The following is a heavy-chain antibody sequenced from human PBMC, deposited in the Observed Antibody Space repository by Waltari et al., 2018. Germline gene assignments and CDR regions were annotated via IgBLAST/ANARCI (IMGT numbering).Heavy chain of an antibody. CDR3: AKASVVVVAAKSPLDY. Sequence: EVQLLESGGGLVQPGGSLRLSFAASGFPFSSYAMSWVRQATGKGLEWVSAIRGSGGSTYYADSVKGRFTISRDNSKNTLYLQMNSLRAEDTAVYYCAKASVVVVAAKSPLDYWGQGTLVTVSS. V-gene: IGHV3-23*01. J-gene: IGHJ4*02. CDR2: IRGSGGST. CDR1: GFPFSSYA. D-gene: IGHD2-15*01.